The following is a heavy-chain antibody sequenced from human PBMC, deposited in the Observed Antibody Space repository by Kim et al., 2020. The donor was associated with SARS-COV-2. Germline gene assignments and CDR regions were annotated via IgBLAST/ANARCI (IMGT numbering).Heavy chain of an antibody. Sequence: GGSLRLSCAASELNFNNYGMHWVRQAPGKGLEWVAVIWYDGSNKYYADSVKGRFTISRDNSKNTLYLQMNSLRAEDTAVYYCAADLGIAAAGVIYWRLENLVTVSS. D-gene: IGHD6-13*01. CDR2: IWYDGSNK. CDR1: ELNFNNYG. CDR3: AADLGIAAAGVIY. J-gene: IGHJ4*02. V-gene: IGHV3-33*08.